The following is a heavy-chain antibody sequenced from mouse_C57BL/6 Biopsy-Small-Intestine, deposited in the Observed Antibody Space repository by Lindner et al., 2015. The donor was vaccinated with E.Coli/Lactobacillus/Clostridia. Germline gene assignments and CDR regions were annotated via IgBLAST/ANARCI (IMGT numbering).Heavy chain of an antibody. CDR1: GYSFTDYN. V-gene: IGHV1-39*01. CDR2: INPDYGTT. Sequence: EVQLQESGPELVKPGASVKISCKASGYSFTDYNMNWVKRSNGKSLEWIGVINPDYGTTNYNQKFKGKATLTVDQSSSTAYMQLNSLTSEDSAVYYCARWWLHWYFDVWGTGTTVTVSS. CDR3: ARWWLHWYFDV. D-gene: IGHD1-1*02. J-gene: IGHJ1*03.